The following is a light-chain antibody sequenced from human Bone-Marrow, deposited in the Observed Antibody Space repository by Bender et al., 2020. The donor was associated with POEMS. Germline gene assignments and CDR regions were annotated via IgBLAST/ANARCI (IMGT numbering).Light chain of an antibody. CDR2: EVR. J-gene: IGLJ2*01. CDR1: SRDVGNYDY. Sequence: QSALTQPASVSGSPGQSINISCTGTSRDVGNYDYVSWYQQHPGKAPKLMIYEVRNRPSGVSSRFSGSKSGTTASLTVSGLRAEDDADYFCSSYAGNNNLIFGDGTKLTVL. V-gene: IGLV2-14*01. CDR3: SSYAGNNNLI.